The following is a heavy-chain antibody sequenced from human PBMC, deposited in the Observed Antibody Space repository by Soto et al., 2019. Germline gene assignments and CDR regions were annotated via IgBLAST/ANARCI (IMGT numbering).Heavy chain of an antibody. CDR3: ARKDNFDS. CDR1: GFTLSSYW. Sequence: EVQLVESGGGLVQPGESLRLSCVASGFTLSSYWMHWVRQAAGKGLVWVSRINSDGSSTSYADPVKGRFTISRDNAKNTLYLQMNSLRAEDTAVYYCARKDNFDSWGQGTLVTVSS. CDR2: INSDGSST. J-gene: IGHJ4*02. V-gene: IGHV3-74*01.